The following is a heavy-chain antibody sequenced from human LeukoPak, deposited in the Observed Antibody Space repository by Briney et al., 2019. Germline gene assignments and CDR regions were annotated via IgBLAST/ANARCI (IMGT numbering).Heavy chain of an antibody. Sequence: GGSLRLSCAASGFTVSSNYMSWVRQAPGKGLEWVSVIYSGGSTYYADSVKGRFTISRDNSKNTLYLQMNSLRAEDTAVYYCAKDPTWGDYVWGSYRYTTSIDYWGQGTLVTVSS. CDR3: AKDPTWGDYVWGSYRYTTSIDY. V-gene: IGHV3-53*01. CDR1: GFTVSSNY. J-gene: IGHJ4*02. CDR2: IYSGGST. D-gene: IGHD3-16*02.